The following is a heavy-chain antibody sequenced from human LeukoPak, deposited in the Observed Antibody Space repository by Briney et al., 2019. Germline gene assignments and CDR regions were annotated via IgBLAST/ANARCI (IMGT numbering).Heavy chain of an antibody. D-gene: IGHD3-3*02. J-gene: IGHJ4*02. Sequence: GGSLRLSCAASGFTFSGSAMHWVRQASGKGLEWVGRIRSKANNYATAYAASVKGRFTISRDDSKNTAYLQTNSLKTEDAAVYYCSSLADYWGQGTLVTVSS. V-gene: IGHV3-73*01. CDR2: IRSKANNYAT. CDR3: SSLADY. CDR1: GFTFSGSA.